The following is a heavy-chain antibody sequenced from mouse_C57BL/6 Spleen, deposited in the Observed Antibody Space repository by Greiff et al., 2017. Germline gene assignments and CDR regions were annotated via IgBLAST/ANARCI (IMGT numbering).Heavy chain of an antibody. Sequence: QVQLKESGPELVKPGASVKISCKASGYAFSSSWMNWVKQRPGTGLEWIGRIYPGDGDTNYNGKFKGKATLTADTSSSTAYMQLSSLTSEDSAVYFCANSDYVNYAMGYWGQGTSVTVSS. CDR2: IYPGDGDT. J-gene: IGHJ4*01. CDR3: ANSDYVNYAMGY. V-gene: IGHV1-82*01. CDR1: GYAFSSSW. D-gene: IGHD2-5*01.